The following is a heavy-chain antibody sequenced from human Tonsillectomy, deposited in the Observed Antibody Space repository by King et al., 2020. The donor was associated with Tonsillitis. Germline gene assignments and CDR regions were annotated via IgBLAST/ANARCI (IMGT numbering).Heavy chain of an antibody. CDR3: ASDSFDYFYGMDV. V-gene: IGHV3-21*01. CDR1: GFTFSSYN. J-gene: IGHJ6*02. CDR2: ISSSSTYI. D-gene: IGHD3-3*01. Sequence: VQLLESGGGLGKPGGSLRLSCAASGFTFSSYNMNWVRQAPGKGLEWVSSISSSSTYIYYADSGRGRFTISRDSAKNSLYLQMNSLRAEDTAVYYCASDSFDYFYGMDVWGQGTTVTVSS.